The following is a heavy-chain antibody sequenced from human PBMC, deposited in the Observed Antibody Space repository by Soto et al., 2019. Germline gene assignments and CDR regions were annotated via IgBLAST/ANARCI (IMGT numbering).Heavy chain of an antibody. Sequence: PSETLSLTCAVSGGSISSGGYSWSWIRQPPGKGLEWIGYIYHSGSTYYNPSLKSRVNISVDRSKNQFSLKLSSVTAADTAVYYCGRDAWENWFDPWGQGNLVTVSS. CDR2: IYHSGST. J-gene: IGHJ5*02. CDR1: GGSISSGGYS. V-gene: IGHV4-30-2*01. CDR3: GRDAWENWFDP. D-gene: IGHD1-26*01.